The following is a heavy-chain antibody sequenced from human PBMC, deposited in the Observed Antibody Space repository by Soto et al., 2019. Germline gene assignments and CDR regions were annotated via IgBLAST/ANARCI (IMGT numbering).Heavy chain of an antibody. V-gene: IGHV3-7*01. J-gene: IGHJ6*02. CDR1: GFTFSSYW. CDR2: IKQDGSGK. CDR3: ARDRSSYYDSSGYYRGGDYYYYGMDV. D-gene: IGHD3-22*01. Sequence: GGSLRLSCAASGFTFSSYWMSWVRQAPGKGLEWVANIKQDGSGKYYVDSVKGRFTISRDNAKNSLYLQMNSLRAEDTAVYYCARDRSSYYDSSGYYRGGDYYYYGMDVWGQGTTVTVSS.